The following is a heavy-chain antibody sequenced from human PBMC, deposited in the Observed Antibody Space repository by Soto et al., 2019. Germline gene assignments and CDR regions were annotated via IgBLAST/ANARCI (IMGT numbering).Heavy chain of an antibody. Sequence: GVSLRLSCAASGFTFSSYGMHWVRQAPGKGLEWVAVISYDGSNKYYADSVKGRFTISRDKSKNTLYLQMKSLRAEDTAVYYCANGGREYCYDSSGYCEFDYWGHGTLVTLSS. J-gene: IGHJ4*01. CDR3: ANGGREYCYDSSGYCEFDY. CDR1: GFTFSSYG. V-gene: IGHV3-30*18. CDR2: ISYDGSNK. D-gene: IGHD3-22*01.